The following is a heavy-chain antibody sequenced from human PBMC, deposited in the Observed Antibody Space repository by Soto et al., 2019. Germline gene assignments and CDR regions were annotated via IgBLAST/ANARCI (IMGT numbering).Heavy chain of an antibody. CDR2: ISGSGGST. D-gene: IGHD6-19*01. CDR1: GFTCISYA. Sequence: GGSHRLSSTASGFTCISYAMSWVRQATGKGLEWVSAISGSGGSTYYASSVKGRFTISRDNSKNTLYLQMNSLRAEDTAVYYCAKVRSGIAVAESFDYWGQGTLVTVSS. V-gene: IGHV3-23*01. CDR3: AKVRSGIAVAESFDY. J-gene: IGHJ4*02.